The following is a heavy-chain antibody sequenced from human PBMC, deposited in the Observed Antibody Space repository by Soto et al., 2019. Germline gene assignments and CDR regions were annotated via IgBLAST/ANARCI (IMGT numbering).Heavy chain of an antibody. V-gene: IGHV1-18*04. CDR3: ARDTWYYYGSGVRGWFDP. CDR1: GYTFTSYG. Sequence: QVQLVQSGAEVKKPGASVKVSCKASGYTFTSYGISWVRQAPGQGLEWMGWISAYNGNTNYAQKLQGRVTMTTDTSTSTAYMELRSLRSDDTAVYYCARDTWYYYGSGVRGWFDPWGQGTLVTVSS. J-gene: IGHJ5*02. D-gene: IGHD3-10*01. CDR2: ISAYNGNT.